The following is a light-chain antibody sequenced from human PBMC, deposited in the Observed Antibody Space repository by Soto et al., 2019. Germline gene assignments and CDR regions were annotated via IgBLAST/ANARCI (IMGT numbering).Light chain of an antibody. CDR2: RNN. V-gene: IGLV1-47*01. Sequence: QSVLTQPPSVSGTPGQRVTISCSGSISNIGNNYVYWFQPLPGTAPKVLSNRNNQRPSGVPDRFSGSKSGTSASLAISGLRSEDEADYYCAAWDDTVRSYVFGTGTKVTVL. CDR3: AAWDDTVRSYV. J-gene: IGLJ1*01. CDR1: ISNIGNNY.